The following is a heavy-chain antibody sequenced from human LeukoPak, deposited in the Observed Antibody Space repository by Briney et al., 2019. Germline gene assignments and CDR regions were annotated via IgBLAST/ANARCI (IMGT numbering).Heavy chain of an antibody. CDR3: TRGSSGRRDN. D-gene: IGHD6-19*01. V-gene: IGHV1-8*01. Sequence: ASVKVSCKASGCTFTSCDINWVRQATGQGLEWMGWMNPNSGDTGYGQSFQGRITMTRDISIGTAYMELSNLTSEDTAIYYCTRGSSGRRDNWGQGTLVTVSA. CDR2: MNPNSGDT. J-gene: IGHJ4*02. CDR1: GCTFTSCD.